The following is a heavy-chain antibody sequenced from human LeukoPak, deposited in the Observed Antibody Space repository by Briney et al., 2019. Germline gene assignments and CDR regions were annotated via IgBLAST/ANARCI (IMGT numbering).Heavy chain of an antibody. V-gene: IGHV1-24*01. CDR1: GYTLTELS. CDR3: ATLITTYYDFWSGYYRFGIDY. Sequence: PSVKVSCKVSGYTLTELSMHWVRQAPGKGLEWMGGFDPEDGETIYAQKFQGRVTMTEDTSTDTAYMELSSLRSEDTAVYYCATLITTYYDFWSGYYRFGIDYWGQGTLVTVSS. J-gene: IGHJ4*02. CDR2: FDPEDGET. D-gene: IGHD3-3*01.